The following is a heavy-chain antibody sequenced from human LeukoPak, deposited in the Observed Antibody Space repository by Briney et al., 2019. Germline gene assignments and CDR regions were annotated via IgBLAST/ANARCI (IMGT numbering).Heavy chain of an antibody. CDR1: GGSINSYY. D-gene: IGHD3-22*01. CDR2: IFYSGST. CDR3: ARGTTYYYDSSGYPRLDY. V-gene: IGHV4-59*01. J-gene: IGHJ4*02. Sequence: PSETLSLTCTVSGGSINSYYWSWIRQPPGKGLEWIGYIFYSGSTNYNPSLQSRVTISVDTSKNQFSLKLSSVTAADTAVYYCARGTTYYYDSSGYPRLDYWGQGTLVTVSS.